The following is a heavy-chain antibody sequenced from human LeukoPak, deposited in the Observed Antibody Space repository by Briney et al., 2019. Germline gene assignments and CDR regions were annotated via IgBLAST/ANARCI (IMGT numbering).Heavy chain of an antibody. CDR3: ARDRYYYDSSAYYYFFHY. Sequence: PSETLSLTCTVSGGSISSYYWSWLRQPAGKGLEWIGRIHTSVRTNYNPSLKSRVTMSVDTSKNQFSLKLRSVTAADTAVYYCARDRYYYDSSAYYYFFHYWGQGTLVTVSS. CDR2: IHTSVRT. CDR1: GGSISSYY. V-gene: IGHV4-4*07. J-gene: IGHJ4*02. D-gene: IGHD3-22*01.